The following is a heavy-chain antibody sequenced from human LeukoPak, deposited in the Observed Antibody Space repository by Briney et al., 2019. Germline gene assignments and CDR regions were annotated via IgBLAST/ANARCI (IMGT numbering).Heavy chain of an antibody. Sequence: PGESLKISCKGSGYSFSSHWIGWLRQTPGRGLEWMGIIYPGDSDTRYSPSFQGQVTISADKSISTAYLQWSSLMASDTAMYYCARRYDSSGLIDYWGQGTLVTVSS. CDR3: ARRYDSSGLIDY. J-gene: IGHJ4*02. CDR2: IYPGDSDT. V-gene: IGHV5-51*01. CDR1: GYSFSSHW. D-gene: IGHD3-22*01.